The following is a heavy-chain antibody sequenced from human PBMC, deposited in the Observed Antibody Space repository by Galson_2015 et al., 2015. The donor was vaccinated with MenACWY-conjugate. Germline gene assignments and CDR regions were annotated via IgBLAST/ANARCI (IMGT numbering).Heavy chain of an antibody. J-gene: IGHJ6*03. CDR1: GYTFTSYG. CDR3: AKVGLTGTTLHYYYYMDV. D-gene: IGHD1-7*01. Sequence: SVKVSCKASGYTFTSYGISWVRQAPGQGLEWMGWISAYNGNTNYAQKLQGRVTMTTDTSTSTAYMELRSLRSDDTAVYYCAKVGLTGTTLHYYYYMDVWGKGTTVTVSS. CDR2: ISAYNGNT. V-gene: IGHV1-18*01.